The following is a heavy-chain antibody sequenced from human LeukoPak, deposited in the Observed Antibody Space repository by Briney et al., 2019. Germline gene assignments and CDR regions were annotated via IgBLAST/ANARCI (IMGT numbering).Heavy chain of an antibody. V-gene: IGHV4-61*02. CDR3: ARGQVASVTIFGVVTYWFDP. J-gene: IGHJ5*02. CDR1: GGSISSGSYY. CDR2: IYTSGST. Sequence: PSETLSLTCTVSGGSISSGSYYWSWIRQPAGKGLEWIGRIYTSGSTNYNPSLKSRVTISVDTSKNQFSLKPSSVTAADTAVYYCARGQVASVTIFGVVTYWFDPWGQGTLVTVSS. D-gene: IGHD3-3*01.